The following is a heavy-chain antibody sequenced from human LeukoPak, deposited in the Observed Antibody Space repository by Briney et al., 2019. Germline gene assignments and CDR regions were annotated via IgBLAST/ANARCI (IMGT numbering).Heavy chain of an antibody. D-gene: IGHD3-9*01. J-gene: IGHJ4*02. CDR1: GFTFSDYY. CDR3: AREKGSYDILTGFLPDGFDS. Sequence: PGGSLRLSCAASGFTFSDYYMSWIRQAPGEGLEWVSYISRSGSTIYYADSVKGRFTISRDNAKNSLYLQMNSLRAEDTAVYYCAREKGSYDILTGFLPDGFDSWGQGTLVTVSS. CDR2: ISRSGSTI. V-gene: IGHV3-11*01.